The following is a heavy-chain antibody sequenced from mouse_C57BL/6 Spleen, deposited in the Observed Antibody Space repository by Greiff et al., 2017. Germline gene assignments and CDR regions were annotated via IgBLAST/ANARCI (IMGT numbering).Heavy chain of an antibody. Sequence: VQLQQSGPGLVKPSQSLSLTCSVTGYSITSGYYWNWIRQFPGNKLEWMGYISYDGSNNYNPSLKNRISITRDTSKNQFFLKLNSVTTEDTATYYCARDDYDPYYFDYWGQGTTLTVSS. J-gene: IGHJ2*01. CDR1: GYSITSGYY. CDR2: ISYDGSN. D-gene: IGHD2-4*01. V-gene: IGHV3-6*01. CDR3: ARDDYDPYYFDY.